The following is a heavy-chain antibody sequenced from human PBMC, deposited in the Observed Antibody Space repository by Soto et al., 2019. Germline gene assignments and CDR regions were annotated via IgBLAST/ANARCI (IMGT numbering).Heavy chain of an antibody. CDR2: ISGSGGST. Sequence: EVQLLESGGGLAQPGGSLTLSCAASGFTFSRYAMSWVRQAPGKGLEWVSAISGSGGSTHYADSVKGRFTVSRDNSKNTLYLQMNSLRAEDTAVYYCAKVGGEQLGHYYYYGMDVWGQGTTVTVSS. J-gene: IGHJ6*02. CDR1: GFTFSRYA. CDR3: AKVGGEQLGHYYYYGMDV. D-gene: IGHD6-6*01. V-gene: IGHV3-23*01.